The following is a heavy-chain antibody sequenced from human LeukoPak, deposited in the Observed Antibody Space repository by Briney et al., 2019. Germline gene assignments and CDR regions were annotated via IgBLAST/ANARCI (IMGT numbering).Heavy chain of an antibody. CDR2: INPSGGST. J-gene: IGHJ4*02. CDR3: ASSDTAMVPFDC. CDR1: GYTFTSYY. V-gene: IGHV1-46*01. Sequence: ASVKVSCKASGYTFTSYYMHWVRQAPGQGLEWMGIINPSGGSTSYAQKFQGRVTMTRDTSTSTVYMELSSLRSEDTAVYYCASSDTAMVPFDCWGQGTLVTVSS. D-gene: IGHD5-18*01.